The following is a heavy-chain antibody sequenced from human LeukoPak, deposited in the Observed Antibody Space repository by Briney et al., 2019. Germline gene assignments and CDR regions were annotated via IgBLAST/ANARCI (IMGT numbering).Heavy chain of an antibody. CDR1: GFTFSSYS. CDR2: IKQDGSEK. J-gene: IGHJ4*02. V-gene: IGHV3-7*01. Sequence: GGSLRLSCAASGFTFSSYSMNWVRQAPGKGLEWVANIKQDGSEKYYVDSVKGRFTISRDNAKNSLYLQMNSLRAEDTAVYYCARDRVPGRWGQGTLVTVSS. CDR3: ARDRVPGR.